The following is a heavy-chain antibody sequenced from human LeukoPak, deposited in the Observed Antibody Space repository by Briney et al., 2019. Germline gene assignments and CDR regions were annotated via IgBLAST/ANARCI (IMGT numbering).Heavy chain of an antibody. Sequence: SETLSLTCAVYGGSFNGYYWSWIRQPPGKGREWIGEINHSGSTNYNPSLKSRVTISVDTSKNQFSLKLSSVTAADTAVYYCARAYSSSWYVWYYFDYWGQGTLVTVSS. CDR1: GGSFNGYY. V-gene: IGHV4-34*01. D-gene: IGHD6-13*01. J-gene: IGHJ4*02. CDR2: INHSGST. CDR3: ARAYSSSWYVWYYFDY.